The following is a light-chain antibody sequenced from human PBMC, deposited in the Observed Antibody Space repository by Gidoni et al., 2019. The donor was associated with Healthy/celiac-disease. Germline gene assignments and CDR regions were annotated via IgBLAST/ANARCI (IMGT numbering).Light chain of an antibody. Sequence: DIVMSQSPLSLPVTPGGPASIPCRSSQSLLYSNGYNYLDWDLQKPGQSPQLLIYLGSNRASGVTDRFSGSGSGTDFTLKISRVEAEDVGVYYCMQALQTPLTFGGGTKVEIK. V-gene: IGKV2-28*01. CDR2: LGS. CDR3: MQALQTPLT. CDR1: QSLLYSNGYNY. J-gene: IGKJ4*01.